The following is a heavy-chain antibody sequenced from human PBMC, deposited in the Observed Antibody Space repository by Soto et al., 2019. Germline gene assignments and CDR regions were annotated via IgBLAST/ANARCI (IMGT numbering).Heavy chain of an antibody. V-gene: IGHV3-9*01. D-gene: IGHD3-3*01. J-gene: IGHJ4*02. Sequence: MQLVESGGGFVQPGRSLTLSCAASGFTFDDHAMHWVRQGPGKGLEWDSGINWNSATIDYAASVKGRFTISRDNAKNSGSLQMNGLRDEDTALYFCAKACHPDFWSACRYFDFWGQGALVIVSS. CDR1: GFTFDDHA. CDR2: INWNSATI. CDR3: AKACHPDFWSACRYFDF.